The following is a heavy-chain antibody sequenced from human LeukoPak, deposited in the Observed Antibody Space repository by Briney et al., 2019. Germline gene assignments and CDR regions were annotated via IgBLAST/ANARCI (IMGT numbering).Heavy chain of an antibody. CDR2: INHSGST. Sequence: PSETLSLTCAVYGGSFSGYYWSWIRQPPGKGLEWIGEINHSGSTNYNPSLKSRVTISVDTSKNQFSLKLSSVTAADTAVYYCARHGTRGRLRQDDYWGQGTLVTVSS. D-gene: IGHD5-12*01. V-gene: IGHV4-34*01. CDR1: GGSFSGYY. CDR3: ARHGTRGRLRQDDY. J-gene: IGHJ4*02.